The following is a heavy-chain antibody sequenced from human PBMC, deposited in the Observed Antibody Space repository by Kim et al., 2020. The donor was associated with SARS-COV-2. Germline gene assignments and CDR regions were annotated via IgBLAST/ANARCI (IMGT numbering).Heavy chain of an antibody. D-gene: IGHD2-15*01. Sequence: SETLSLTCTVSGGSISSYYWSWIRQPAGKGLEWIGRIYTSGSTNYNPSLKSRVTMSVDTSKNQFSLKLSSVTAADTAVYYCARDDFGVVAATRNWYFDLWGRGTLVTVSS. CDR2: IYTSGST. V-gene: IGHV4-4*07. CDR3: ARDDFGVVAATRNWYFDL. J-gene: IGHJ2*01. CDR1: GGSISSYY.